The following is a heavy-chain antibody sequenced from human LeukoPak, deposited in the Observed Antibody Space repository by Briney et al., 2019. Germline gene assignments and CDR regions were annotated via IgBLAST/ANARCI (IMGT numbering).Heavy chain of an antibody. CDR2: INPSGGST. D-gene: IGHD5-18*01. CDR3: ARGDSPSGYSYGTNFDY. V-gene: IGHV1-46*01. Sequence: ASVKVSCKASGYTFTSYYMHWVRQAPGQGLEWMGIINPSGGSTSYAQKFQGRVTMTRDTSTSTVYMELSSLRSEDTAVYYCARGDSPSGYSYGTNFDYWGQGTLVTVSS. CDR1: GYTFTSYY. J-gene: IGHJ4*02.